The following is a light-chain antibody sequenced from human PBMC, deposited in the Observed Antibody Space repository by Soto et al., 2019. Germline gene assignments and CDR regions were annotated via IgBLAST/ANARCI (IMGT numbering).Light chain of an antibody. V-gene: IGLV2-11*01. CDR3: CSSAGRNIRYV. CDR2: DVS. Sequence: QSALTQPRSVSGSPGQAVTISCTGTSNDVGGYEYVSWYQQHPGKAPKLMIYDVSKRPSGVPDRFSGSKSGDTASLTISGLQADDEADYYCCSSAGRNIRYVFGAGTKLTVL. J-gene: IGLJ1*01. CDR1: SNDVGGYEY.